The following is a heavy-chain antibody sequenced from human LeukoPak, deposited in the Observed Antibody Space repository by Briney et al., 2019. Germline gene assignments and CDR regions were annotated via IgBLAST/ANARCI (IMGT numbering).Heavy chain of an antibody. V-gene: IGHV4-4*02. CDR1: GDSVSGSFW. CDR2: IHHSGSS. CDR3: ARARDY. Sequence: SETLSLTCAVSGDSVSGSFWWSWVRQPPHKGLEWIGEIHHSGSSNYNPSLKSRVTISVDTSKNQFSLKLSSVTAADTAVYYCARARDYWGQGTLVTVSS. J-gene: IGHJ4*02.